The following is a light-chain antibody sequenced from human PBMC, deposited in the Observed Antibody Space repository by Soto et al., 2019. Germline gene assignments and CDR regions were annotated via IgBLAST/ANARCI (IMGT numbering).Light chain of an antibody. J-gene: IGLJ1*01. CDR3: CSYAGTSTPYV. CDR2: EVT. V-gene: IGLV2-23*02. CDR1: SSDVGSYNL. Sequence: QSVLTQPASVSGSPGQSITISCTGTSSDVGSYNLVSWYQQHPGKAPKLMISEVTKRPSGVSNRFSGSKAGNTSSLPISVFQAEDEAVYLWCSYAGTSTPYVFEGGNKVTVL.